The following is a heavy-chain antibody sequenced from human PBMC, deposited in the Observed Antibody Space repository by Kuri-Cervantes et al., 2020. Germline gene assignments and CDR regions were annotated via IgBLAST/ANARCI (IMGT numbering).Heavy chain of an antibody. CDR2: IIPILGTA. CDR1: GGTFSSYA. J-gene: IGHJ4*02. Sequence: SVKVSCKASGGTFSSYAISWVRQAPGQGLEWMGGIIPILGTANYAQKFQGRVTITADTSTSTAYLEMSRLRSDDTAVYYCATEKNYDFWSAYHGPHFDFWGQGTLVTVSS. CDR3: ATEKNYDFWSAYHGPHFDF. V-gene: IGHV1-69*10. D-gene: IGHD3-3*01.